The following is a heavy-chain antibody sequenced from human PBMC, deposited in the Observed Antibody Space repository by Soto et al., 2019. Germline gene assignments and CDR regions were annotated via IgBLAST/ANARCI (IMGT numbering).Heavy chain of an antibody. CDR1: GFTFSNAW. CDR2: IKSKTDGGTT. Sequence: EVQLVESGGGLVKPGGSLRLSCAASGFTFSNAWMSWVRQAPGKGLEWVGRIKSKTDGGTTDYAAPVKGRFTISRDDSNNTLYLQMNSLKTEDTAVYYCTTGLLMVYEGEGGYYGMDVWGQGTTVTVSS. CDR3: TTGLLMVYEGEGGYYGMDV. V-gene: IGHV3-15*01. D-gene: IGHD2-8*01. J-gene: IGHJ6*02.